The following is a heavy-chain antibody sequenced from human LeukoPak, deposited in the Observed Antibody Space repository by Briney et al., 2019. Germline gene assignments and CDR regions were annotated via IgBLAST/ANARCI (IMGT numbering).Heavy chain of an antibody. J-gene: IGHJ5*02. V-gene: IGHV3-23*01. D-gene: IGHD5-24*01. CDR2: ISGSGRAT. Sequence: GGSLRLSCAASGFNFSTSAMSWVRQAPGKGLEWVSLISGSGRATYYADSVRGRFTISRDNSKTTIHLQMNSLRGDDTAVYYCTKAGSEDGYSIHFGPWGQGTLVAVSA. CDR1: GFNFSTSA. CDR3: TKAGSEDGYSIHFGP.